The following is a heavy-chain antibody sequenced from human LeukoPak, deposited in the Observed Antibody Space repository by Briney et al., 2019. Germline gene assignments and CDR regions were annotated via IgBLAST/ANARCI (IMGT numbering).Heavy chain of an antibody. CDR2: IYTSGST. V-gene: IGHV4-61*02. CDR3: ASTIVGATYYFDY. J-gene: IGHJ4*02. CDR1: GVSISSGSYN. D-gene: IGHD1-26*01. Sequence: SKTLSLTCTVSGVSISSGSYNWSLIRQPAGKGLDWIGRIYTSGSTNYNPSLKSRVTISVDTSKNQFSLKLSSVTAADTPVYYCASTIVGATYYFDYWGQGTLVTVSS.